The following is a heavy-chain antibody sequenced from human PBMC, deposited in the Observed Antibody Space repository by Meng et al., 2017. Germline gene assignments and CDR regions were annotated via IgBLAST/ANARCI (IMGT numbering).Heavy chain of an antibody. CDR3: AKFGITMVRFPHDAFDI. V-gene: IGHV3-23*01. CDR1: GFTFSSYA. D-gene: IGHD3-10*01. J-gene: IGHJ3*02. CDR2: ISGSGGST. Sequence: GESRKISCAASGFTFSSYAMSWVRQAPGKGLEWVSAISGSGGSTYYADSVKGRFTISRDNSKNTLYLQMNSLRAEDTAVYYCAKFGITMVRFPHDAFDIWGQGTMVTVSS.